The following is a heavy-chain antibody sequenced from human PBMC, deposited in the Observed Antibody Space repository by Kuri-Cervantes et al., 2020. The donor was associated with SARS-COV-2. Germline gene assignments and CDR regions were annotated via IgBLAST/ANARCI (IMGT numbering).Heavy chain of an antibody. V-gene: IGHV3-11*01. J-gene: IGHJ6*02. CDR3: ARAPPPASPRGGMDV. CDR2: ISSSGSTI. CDR1: GFTFSDYY. D-gene: IGHD2-2*01. Sequence: GGSLRLSCAASGFTFSDYYMSWIRQAPGKGLEWVSYISSSGSTIYYAGSVKGRFTISRDNAKNSLYLQMNSLRAEDTAVYYCARAPPPASPRGGMDVWGQGTTVTVSS.